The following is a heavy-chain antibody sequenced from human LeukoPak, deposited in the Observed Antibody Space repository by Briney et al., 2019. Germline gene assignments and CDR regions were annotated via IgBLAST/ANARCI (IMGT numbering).Heavy chain of an antibody. V-gene: IGHV4-59*08. J-gene: IGHJ5*02. Sequence: SETLSLTCTVSGGSISSYYWSWIRQPPGKGLEWIGYIYYSGSTNYNPSLKSRVTISVDTSKNQFSLKLSSVTAADTAVYYCARQANYYDSSGYYRLRGFDPWGQGTLVTVSS. CDR3: ARQANYYDSSGYYRLRGFDP. CDR1: GGSISSYY. CDR2: IYYSGST. D-gene: IGHD3-22*01.